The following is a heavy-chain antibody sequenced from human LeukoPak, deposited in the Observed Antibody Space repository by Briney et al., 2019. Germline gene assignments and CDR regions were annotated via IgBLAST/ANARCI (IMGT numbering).Heavy chain of an antibody. CDR3: VKGVGSSCYVALDC. J-gene: IGHJ4*02. Sequence: AGGSLRLSCAASGFTVSSSDMSWVRQAPGKGLEWVSVICGGADGACYAYSVKGRFTISRDDSKNTLFLQMNSLRADDTAVYYCVKGVGSSCYVALDCWGRGTLVTVSS. CDR2: ICGGADGA. V-gene: IGHV3-23*01. CDR1: GFTVSSSD. D-gene: IGHD2-2*01.